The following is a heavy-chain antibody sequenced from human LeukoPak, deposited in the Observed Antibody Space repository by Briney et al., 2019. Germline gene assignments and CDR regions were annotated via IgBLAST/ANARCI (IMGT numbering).Heavy chain of an antibody. D-gene: IGHD4-23*01. CDR3: ARHSPVGAFDV. CDR2: IYFSGYA. Sequence: PGGSLRLSCAASGFTFGSYSMNWVRQPPGKGLEWIAYIYFSGYADYNPPLKTRVTISVDASNNQFSLKLSSVTAADTAVYYCARHSPVGAFDVWGQGTVVTVSS. J-gene: IGHJ3*01. CDR1: GFTFGSYS. V-gene: IGHV4-59*08.